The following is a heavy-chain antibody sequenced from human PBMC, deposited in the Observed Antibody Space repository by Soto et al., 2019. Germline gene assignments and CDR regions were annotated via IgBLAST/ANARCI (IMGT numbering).Heavy chain of an antibody. D-gene: IGHD5-12*01. Sequence: QVQLVQSGAEVKKPGSSVKVSCKASVDSFSNYAMSWVRQAPGQGLEWMGGIVPRFGTRSYAQKFQGRITIIADESTTTAYMELSGLRSDDTAVYYCASDGDSGTSEYWGQGTLVTVSS. CDR2: IVPRFGTR. CDR3: ASDGDSGTSEY. CDR1: VDSFSNYA. J-gene: IGHJ4*02. V-gene: IGHV1-69*12.